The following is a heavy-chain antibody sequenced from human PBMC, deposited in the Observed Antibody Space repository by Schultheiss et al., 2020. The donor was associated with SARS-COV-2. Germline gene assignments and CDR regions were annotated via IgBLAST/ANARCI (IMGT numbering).Heavy chain of an antibody. V-gene: IGHV4-39*01. CDR1: GGSISSSSYY. CDR3: ARGFLEWLSPENYYYYGMDV. D-gene: IGHD3-3*01. CDR2: IYYSGST. Sequence: SETLSLTCTVSGGSISSSSYYWGWLRQPPGKGLEWIGSIYYSGSTYYNPSLKSRVTISVDTSKNQFSLKLSSVTAADTAVYYCARGFLEWLSPENYYYYGMDVWGQGTTVTVSS. J-gene: IGHJ6*02.